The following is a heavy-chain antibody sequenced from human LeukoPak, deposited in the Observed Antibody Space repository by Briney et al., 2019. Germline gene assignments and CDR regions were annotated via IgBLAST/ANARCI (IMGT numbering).Heavy chain of an antibody. CDR1: GYTFTSYD. J-gene: IGHJ4*02. CDR2: INPNSGGT. Sequence: ASVKVSCKASGYTFTSYDINWVRQAPGQGLEWMGWINPNSGGTNYAQKFQGWVTMTRDTSISTAYMELSRLRSDDTAVYYCARATASGSYSQDYWGQGTLVTVSS. CDR3: ARATASGSYSQDY. D-gene: IGHD1-26*01. V-gene: IGHV1-2*04.